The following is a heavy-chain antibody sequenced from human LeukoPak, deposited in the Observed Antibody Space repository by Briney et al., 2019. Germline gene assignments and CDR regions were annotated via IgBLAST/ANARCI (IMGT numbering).Heavy chain of an antibody. J-gene: IGHJ4*02. V-gene: IGHV4-39*01. CDR1: GGSISSSSYY. Sequence: TSETLSLTCTVSGGSISSSSYYWGWIRQPPGKGLEWIGSIYYSGSTYYNPSLKSRVTISVDTSGNQFSLKLSSVTAADTAVYYCARASTVATTGPSYFDYWGQGTLVTVSS. CDR2: IYYSGST. D-gene: IGHD5-12*01. CDR3: ARASTVATTGPSYFDY.